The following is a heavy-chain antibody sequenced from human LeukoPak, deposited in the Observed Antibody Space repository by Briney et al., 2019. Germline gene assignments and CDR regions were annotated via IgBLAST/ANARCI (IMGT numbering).Heavy chain of an antibody. V-gene: IGHV3-23*01. CDR2: ISGNGGRT. D-gene: IGHD5-24*01. J-gene: IGHJ5*02. Sequence: PGGSLRLSCAASGFTFSSYAMSWVRQAPGKGLEWVSAISGNGGRTYYADSVKGRFTISRDNSKNTLYLQMNSLRAEDTAVYYCAKVREMDTILGKFDNWGRGTLVTVSS. CDR1: GFTFSSYA. CDR3: AKVREMDTILGKFDN.